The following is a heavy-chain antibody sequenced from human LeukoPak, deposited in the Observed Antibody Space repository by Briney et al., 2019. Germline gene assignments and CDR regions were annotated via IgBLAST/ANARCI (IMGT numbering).Heavy chain of an antibody. CDR1: GFTFSSYA. CDR3: AKSFWWFGEFSPFDY. Sequence: PGGSLRLSCAASGFTFSSYAMTWVRQAPGKGLEWVSAIGGSGYRTFYADSVKGRFTISRDNAKNSLYLQMNSLRAEDTAVYYCAKSFWWFGEFSPFDYWGQGTLVTVSS. J-gene: IGHJ4*02. D-gene: IGHD3-10*01. CDR2: IGGSGYRT. V-gene: IGHV3-23*01.